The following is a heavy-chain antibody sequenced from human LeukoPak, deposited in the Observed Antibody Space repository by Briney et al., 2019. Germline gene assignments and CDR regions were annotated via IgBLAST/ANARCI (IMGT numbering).Heavy chain of an antibody. V-gene: IGHV3-20*01. J-gene: IGHJ4*02. Sequence: GGSLRLSCAASGFTFDDYGINWVCQAPGKGLEWVSGINWNGDNTGYADSVKGRFTISRDNAKNSLYLQMYSLKAEDTALYHCARPRAPYSSSWPLDYWGQGTLVTVSS. CDR3: ARPRAPYSSSWPLDY. CDR2: INWNGDNT. D-gene: IGHD6-13*01. CDR1: GFTFDDYG.